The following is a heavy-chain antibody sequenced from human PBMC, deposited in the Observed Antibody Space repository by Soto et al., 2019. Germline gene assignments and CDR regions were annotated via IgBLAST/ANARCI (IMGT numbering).Heavy chain of an antibody. V-gene: IGHV5-51*01. D-gene: IGHD4-17*01. CDR2: IYPSDSDT. CDR3: ARPANTVADHFDL. J-gene: IGHJ4*02. CDR1: GYTFTIYW. Sequence: GESLKISCNVSGYTFTIYWIGWVRQMPGKGLEWMGIIYPSDSDTRYSPSFQGQVTISADKSINTAYLQWDSLKASDTAIYYCARPANTVADHFDLWGQGTPVTVSS.